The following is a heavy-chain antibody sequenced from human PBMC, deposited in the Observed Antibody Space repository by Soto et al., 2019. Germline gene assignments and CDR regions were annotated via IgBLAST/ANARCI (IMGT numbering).Heavy chain of an antibody. CDR3: AKDKYTDSVRRFWFFDF. V-gene: IGHV3-23*01. CDR1: GFTFSKYA. CDR2: ISSNGMTT. J-gene: IGHJ2*01. Sequence: EVQLLESGGGLVKSGGSLRLSCVASGFTFSKYAMTWVRQAPGKGLEWVSSISSNGMTTDYADSVKGRFTISRDNSRNALYLHMDSPGGDDAAVYYCAKDKYTDSVRRFWFFDFWGRGTLVTVSS. D-gene: IGHD3-16*01.